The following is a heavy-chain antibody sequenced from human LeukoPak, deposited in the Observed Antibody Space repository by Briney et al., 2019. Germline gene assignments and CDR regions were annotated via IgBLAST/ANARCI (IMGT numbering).Heavy chain of an antibody. CDR3: ARLYDSSGYYQPLDY. D-gene: IGHD3-22*01. CDR1: GYSFTSYW. J-gene: IGHJ4*02. V-gene: IGHV5-51*01. Sequence: GKSLKISCKGSGYSFTSYWIGWVRQMPGKGLEWMGIIYPGDSETRYSPSFQGQVTISADKSISTAYLQWSSLKASDTAMYYCARLYDSSGYYQPLDYWGQGTLVTVSS. CDR2: IYPGDSET.